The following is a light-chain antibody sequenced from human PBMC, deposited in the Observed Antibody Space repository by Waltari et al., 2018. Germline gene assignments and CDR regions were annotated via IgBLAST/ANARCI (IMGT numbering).Light chain of an antibody. Sequence: QSALTQPASVSGSPGQAIIISCTGTGSDVGGYDYVSWYQQYPGKAPRLIIYDVYNRPSWVSNRFSRSKSYNTASLTISGLQAEDESVYYCSSYTSSGVVFGGGTKLTVL. CDR2: DVY. V-gene: IGLV2-14*01. CDR1: GSDVGGYDY. CDR3: SSYTSSGVV. J-gene: IGLJ2*01.